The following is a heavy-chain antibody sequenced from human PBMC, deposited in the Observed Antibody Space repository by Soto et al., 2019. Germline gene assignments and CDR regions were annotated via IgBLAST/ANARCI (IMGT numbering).Heavy chain of an antibody. Sequence: ASVKVSCKASGYAFGSYGISWVRQAPGQGLEWMGWINPNSGGTNYAQKFQGWVTMTRDTSISTAYMELSRLRSDDTAVYYCARAQGIAAPWYWFDPWGQGTLVTVSS. D-gene: IGHD6-13*01. V-gene: IGHV1-2*04. CDR2: INPNSGGT. CDR1: GYAFGSYG. J-gene: IGHJ5*02. CDR3: ARAQGIAAPWYWFDP.